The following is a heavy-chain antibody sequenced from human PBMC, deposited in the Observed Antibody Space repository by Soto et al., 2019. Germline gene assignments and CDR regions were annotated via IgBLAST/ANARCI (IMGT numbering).Heavy chain of an antibody. CDR2: ISSSGSTI. V-gene: IGHV3-11*01. CDR3: ARDQGGYCSGGSCYSYYGMDV. CDR1: GFTFSDYY. J-gene: IGHJ6*02. D-gene: IGHD2-15*01. Sequence: GGSLRLSCAASGFTFSDYYMSWIRQAPGKGLEWVSYISSSGSTIYYADSVKGRFTISRDNAKNSLYLQMNSLRAEDTAVYSCARDQGGYCSGGSCYSYYGMDVWGQGTTVTVSS.